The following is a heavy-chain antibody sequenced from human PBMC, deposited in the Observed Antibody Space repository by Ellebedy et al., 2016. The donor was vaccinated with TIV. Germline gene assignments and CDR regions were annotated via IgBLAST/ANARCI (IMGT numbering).Heavy chain of an antibody. V-gene: IGHV4-4*02. D-gene: IGHD3-10*01. CDR3: ARVVGLLWFGELFSNWFDP. CDR1: GGSISSSNW. J-gene: IGHJ5*02. Sequence: SETLSLTXAVSGGSISSSNWWSWVRQPPGKGLEWIGEIYHSGSTNYNPSLKSRVTISVDTSKNQFSLKLSSVTAADTAVYYCARVVGLLWFGELFSNWFDPWGQGTLVTVSS. CDR2: IYHSGST.